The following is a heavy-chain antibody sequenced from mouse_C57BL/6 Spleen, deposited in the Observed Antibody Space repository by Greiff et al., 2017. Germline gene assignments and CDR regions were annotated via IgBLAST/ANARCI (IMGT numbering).Heavy chain of an antibody. V-gene: IGHV5-4*01. J-gene: IGHJ1*03. CDR1: GFTFSSYA. Sequence: EVQLVESGGGLVKPGGSLKLSCAASGFTFSSYAMSWVRQTPEKRLEWVATISDGGSYTYYPDNVKGRFTISRDNAKNNLYLQMSHLKSEDTAMYYCARGRRGSSFNWYFDVWGTGTTVTVSS. CDR2: ISDGGSYT. D-gene: IGHD1-1*01. CDR3: ARGRRGSSFNWYFDV.